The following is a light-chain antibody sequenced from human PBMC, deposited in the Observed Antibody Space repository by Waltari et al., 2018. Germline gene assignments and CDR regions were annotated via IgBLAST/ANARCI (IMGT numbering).Light chain of an antibody. V-gene: IGKV3-11*01. CDR3: HVRSNWPPVT. Sequence: EIVLTQSPATLSWSPGERATLSCRASQSVNEYLAWYQQIPGQAPRLLIYDASNRATGIPARFSGSGSGTDFTLTISSLEPEDFAIYYCHVRSNWPPVTFGGGTKVEIK. J-gene: IGKJ4*01. CDR1: QSVNEY. CDR2: DAS.